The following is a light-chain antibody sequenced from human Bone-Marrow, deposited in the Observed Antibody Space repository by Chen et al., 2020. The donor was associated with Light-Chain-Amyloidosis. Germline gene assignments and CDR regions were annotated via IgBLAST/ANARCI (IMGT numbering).Light chain of an antibody. V-gene: IGLV3-25*03. CDR3: QSADSSGTYEVI. J-gene: IGLJ2*01. CDR2: RDT. Sequence: SYELTQPPSVSGSPGQTARITCAGDDLPTKYAYWYQQKPGQAPVLVIHRDTERPSGISELFSGSSSGTTATLTISGVQAEDEADYHCQSADSSGTYEVIFGGGTTLTVL. CDR1: DLPTKY.